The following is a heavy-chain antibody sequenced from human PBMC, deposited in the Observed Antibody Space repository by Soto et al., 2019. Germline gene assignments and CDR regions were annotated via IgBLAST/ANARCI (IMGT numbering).Heavy chain of an antibody. D-gene: IGHD5-12*01. CDR1: GYSISSGYY. V-gene: IGHV4-38-2*01. CDR3: ASWLNIPNYYYYGMDV. J-gene: IGHJ6*02. Sequence: PSETLSLTCAVSGYSISSGYYWGWIRQAPGKGLEWIGSIYHSGSTYYNPSLKSRVTISVDTSKNQFSLKLSSVTAADTAVYYCASWLNIPNYYYYGMDVWGQGTTVTVSS. CDR2: IYHSGST.